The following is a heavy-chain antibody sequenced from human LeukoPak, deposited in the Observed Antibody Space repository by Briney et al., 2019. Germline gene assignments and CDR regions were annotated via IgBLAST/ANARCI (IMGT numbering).Heavy chain of an antibody. D-gene: IGHD2-2*01. CDR1: RFTFSSSW. V-gene: IGHV3-7*05. CDR3: AREAGPAYCSTTSCLNWFDP. Sequence: GGSLRLSCEASRFTFSSSWMSWGRQAPGKGLEWVAKIKQDGSDKYYVDSVKSRFTISRDNAKHSLYLEMNSLRAEDTAVYYCAREAGPAYCSTTSCLNWFDPWGQGTLVTVSS. J-gene: IGHJ5*02. CDR2: IKQDGSDK.